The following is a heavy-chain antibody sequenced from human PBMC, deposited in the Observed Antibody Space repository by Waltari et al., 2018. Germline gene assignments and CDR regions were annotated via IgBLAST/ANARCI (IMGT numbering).Heavy chain of an antibody. CDR2: MNPNSGDT. V-gene: IGHV1-8*01. J-gene: IGHJ6*02. D-gene: IGHD1-26*01. CDR3: ARAVGGGARGYYGMDV. Sequence: QVQLVQSEAEVKKPGAAVKVSCKASGYSFTSYDITWVRQATGQGLELMGWMNPNSGDTEYAQKFQGRVTMTTNPSTKTAYLELRSLRTDDTAVYYCARAVGGGARGYYGMDVWGQGTTVTVS. CDR1: GYSFTSYD.